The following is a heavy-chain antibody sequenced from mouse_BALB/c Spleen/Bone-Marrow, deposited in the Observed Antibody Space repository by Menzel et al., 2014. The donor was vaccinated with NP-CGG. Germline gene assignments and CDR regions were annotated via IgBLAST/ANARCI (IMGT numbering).Heavy chain of an antibody. J-gene: IGHJ3*01. CDR3: ARKLGLRESPFAY. D-gene: IGHD3-1*01. CDR2: INPNNGGT. Sequence: EVHLVESGPELVKPGASVKISCKTSGYTFTEYTMHWVKQSHGKSLEWIGGINPNNGGTSYNQKFKGKATLTVDKSSSTAYMELRSLTSEDSAVYYCARKLGLRESPFAYWGQGTLVTVSA. CDR1: GYTFTEYT. V-gene: IGHV1-18*01.